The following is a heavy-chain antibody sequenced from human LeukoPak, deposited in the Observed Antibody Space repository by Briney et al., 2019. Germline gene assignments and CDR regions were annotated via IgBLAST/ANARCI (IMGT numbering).Heavy chain of an antibody. CDR2: IIPILGIA. D-gene: IGHD2-15*01. CDR1: GGTFSSYA. Sequence: SVKVSCKASGGTFSSYAISWVRQAPGQGLEWMGRIIPILGIANYAQKFQGRVTITADKSTSTAYMELSSLRSEDTAVYHCARGQKVAAKSMGVFDPWGQGTLVTVSS. V-gene: IGHV1-69*04. CDR3: ARGQKVAAKSMGVFDP. J-gene: IGHJ5*02.